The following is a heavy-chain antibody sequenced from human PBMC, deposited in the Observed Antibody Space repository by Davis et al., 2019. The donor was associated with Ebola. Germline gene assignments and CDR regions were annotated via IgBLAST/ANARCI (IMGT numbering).Heavy chain of an antibody. D-gene: IGHD6-19*01. CDR2: ISSSGSTI. J-gene: IGHJ2*01. Sequence: GGSLRLSCAASGFTFSSYEMNWVRQAPGKGLEWVSYISSSGSTIYYADSVKGRFTISRDNAKNSLYLQMNSLRAEDTAVYYCARDDSGIAVAGYWYFDLWGRGTLVTVSS. V-gene: IGHV3-48*03. CDR3: ARDDSGIAVAGYWYFDL. CDR1: GFTFSSYE.